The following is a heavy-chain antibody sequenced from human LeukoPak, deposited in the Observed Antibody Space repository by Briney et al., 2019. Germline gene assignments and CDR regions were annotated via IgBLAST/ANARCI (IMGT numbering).Heavy chain of an antibody. Sequence: PSETLSLTCIVSGGSISSYYWSWIRQPPGKGLEWIGNIYSSGTTNYNPSLKSRVTISMDTSKNQFSLKLSSVTAADTAVYYCARGKIWSPVYLSHWGQGALVTVSS. CDR3: ARGKIWSPVYLSH. D-gene: IGHD3-10*01. J-gene: IGHJ4*02. CDR2: IYSSGTT. V-gene: IGHV4-59*13. CDR1: GGSISSYY.